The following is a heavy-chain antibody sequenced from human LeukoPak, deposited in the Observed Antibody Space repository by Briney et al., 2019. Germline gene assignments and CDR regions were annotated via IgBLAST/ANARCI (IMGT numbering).Heavy chain of an antibody. V-gene: IGHV3-23*01. Sequence: GGSLRLSCEASGFTFSTYAMSWVRQAPGKGLEWVSVISATGSTTHSADSVKGRFTISRDNSKNTLYLQMNSLRAEDTAVYYCAKDLRVRGSSGYYYSDYFDFWGQGTLVTVSS. CDR1: GFTFSTYA. CDR2: ISATGSTT. D-gene: IGHD3-22*01. CDR3: AKDLRVRGSSGYYYSDYFDF. J-gene: IGHJ4*02.